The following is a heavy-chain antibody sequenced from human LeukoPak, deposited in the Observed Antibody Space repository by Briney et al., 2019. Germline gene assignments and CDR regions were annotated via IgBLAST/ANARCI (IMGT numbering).Heavy chain of an antibody. V-gene: IGHV3-20*04. CDR2: INWNGGST. CDR3: ARVWGYYYGSGSYYWFDP. Sequence: PGGSLRLSCAASGFTFSSYGMSWVRQAPGKGLEWVSGINWNGGSTGYADSVKGRFTISRDNAKNSLYLQMNSLRAEDTALYYCARVWGYYYGSGSYYWFDPWGQGTLVTVSS. CDR1: GFTFSSYG. J-gene: IGHJ5*02. D-gene: IGHD3-10*01.